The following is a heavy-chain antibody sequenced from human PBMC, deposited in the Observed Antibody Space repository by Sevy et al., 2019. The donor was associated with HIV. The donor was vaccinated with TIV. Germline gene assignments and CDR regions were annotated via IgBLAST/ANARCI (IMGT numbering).Heavy chain of an antibody. CDR2: ISYDGSSE. J-gene: IGHJ4*02. CDR1: AVTFSAHA. D-gene: IGHD6-19*01. V-gene: IGHV3-30*03. CDR3: ARDAGYSIVWCPGY. Sequence: GGSLRLSCAASAVTFSAHAMHWVRQAPGKGLEWVAVISYDGSSEYYADSLKGRFTISRDNSKNTLYLQMHGLRPDDTAVYYCARDAGYSIVWCPGYWGQGTLVTVSS.